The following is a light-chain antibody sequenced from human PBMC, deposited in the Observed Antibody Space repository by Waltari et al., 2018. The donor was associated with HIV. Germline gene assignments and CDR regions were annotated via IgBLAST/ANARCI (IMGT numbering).Light chain of an antibody. J-gene: IGKJ1*01. Sequence: ENVLTQSPGTLSLSPGERATLSCRASQSVISNYFAWYQQKPGQPPRLLIYGSSARATGIPDRFSGSVSGTDFTLTISRLEPEDSAVYYCQQYVSSPTFCQGTKVEIK. V-gene: IGKV3-20*01. CDR3: QQYVSSPT. CDR1: QSVISNY. CDR2: GSS.